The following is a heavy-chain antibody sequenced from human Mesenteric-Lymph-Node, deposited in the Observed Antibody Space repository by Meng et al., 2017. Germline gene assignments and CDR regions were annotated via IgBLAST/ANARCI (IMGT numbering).Heavy chain of an antibody. V-gene: IGHV3-23*01. CDR3: AKEKTSGSGLDFDY. CDR2: INGNGGST. Sequence: GESLKISCAASGFTFNNYAMNWVRQAPGEGLDWVSTINGNGGSTFYADSVQGRFTISRDNSRNTLYLQMDGLRAEDTAVYYCAKEKTSGSGLDFDYWGQGTLVTVSS. J-gene: IGHJ4*02. CDR1: GFTFNNYA. D-gene: IGHD3-10*01.